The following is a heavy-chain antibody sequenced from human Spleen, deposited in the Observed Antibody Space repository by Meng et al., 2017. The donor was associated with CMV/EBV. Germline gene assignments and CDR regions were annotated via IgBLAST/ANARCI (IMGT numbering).Heavy chain of an antibody. CDR1: GFTFSSYA. CDR3: ARGGYCSSPSCYRGGFYYGMDV. D-gene: IGHD2-2*02. V-gene: IGHV3-30*04. CDR2: ISYDGINK. J-gene: IGHJ6*02. Sequence: GGSLRLSCAASGFTFSSYALHWVRQAPGKGLEWVAVISYDGINKYYADSVKGRFTISRDNSKNALYLQMSSLRPEDTAVYYCARGGYCSSPSCYRGGFYYGMDVWGQGTTVTVSS.